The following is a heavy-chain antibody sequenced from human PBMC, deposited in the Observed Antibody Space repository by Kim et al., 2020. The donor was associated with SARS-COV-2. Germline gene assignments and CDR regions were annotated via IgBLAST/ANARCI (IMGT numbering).Heavy chain of an antibody. CDR3: ERGYSDGWYGYSDY. V-gene: IGHV1-46*01. Sequence: AQKFQGRVTMTRDSSTTTVYMDLSSLRSEDTAVYYCERGYSDGWYGYSDYWGQGTLVTVSS. D-gene: IGHD6-19*01. J-gene: IGHJ4*02.